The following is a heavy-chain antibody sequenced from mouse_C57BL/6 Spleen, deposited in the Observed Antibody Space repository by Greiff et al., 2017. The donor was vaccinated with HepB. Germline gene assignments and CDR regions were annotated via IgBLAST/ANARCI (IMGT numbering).Heavy chain of an antibody. CDR3: ARDPLITTVVATSEV. V-gene: IGHV5-4*01. CDR1: GFTFSSYA. J-gene: IGHJ1*03. D-gene: IGHD1-1*01. CDR2: ISDGGSYT. Sequence: EVMLVESGGGLVKPGGSLKLSCAASGFTFSSYAMSWVRQTPEKRLEWVATISDGGSYTYYPDNVKGRFTISRDNAKNNLYLQMSHLKSEDTAMYYCARDPLITTVVATSEVWGTGTTVTVSS.